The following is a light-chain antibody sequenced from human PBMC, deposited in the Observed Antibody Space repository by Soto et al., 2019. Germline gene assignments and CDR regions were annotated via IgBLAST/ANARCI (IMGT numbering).Light chain of an antibody. Sequence: QSVLTQPPSVSGAPGQRVTMSCTGSSSNIGAGYDVHWYQQLPGTAPKLLIYGNSNRPSGVPDRFSGSKSGTSASLAITGLQAEDEADYYCQSYDGSLSGYVFGTGTKVTV. V-gene: IGLV1-40*01. CDR3: QSYDGSLSGYV. CDR2: GNS. J-gene: IGLJ1*01. CDR1: SSNIGAGYD.